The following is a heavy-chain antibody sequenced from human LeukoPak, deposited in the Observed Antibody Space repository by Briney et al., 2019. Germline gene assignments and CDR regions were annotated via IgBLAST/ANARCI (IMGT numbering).Heavy chain of an antibody. CDR1: GFTFTSSA. CDR2: IVVGSGNT. J-gene: IGHJ4*02. D-gene: IGHD5-24*01. CDR3: ARSPLATTSFDY. Sequence: SVKVSCKASGFTFTSSAVQWVRQASGQRLEWIGWIVVGSGNTNYAQKFQERVTITRDMSTSTAYMELSRLRSDDTAVYYCARSPLATTSFDYWGQGTLVTVSS. V-gene: IGHV1-58*01.